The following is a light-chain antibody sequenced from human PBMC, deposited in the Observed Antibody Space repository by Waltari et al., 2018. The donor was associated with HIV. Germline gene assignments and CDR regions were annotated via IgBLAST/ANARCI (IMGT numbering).Light chain of an antibody. V-gene: IGKV4-1*01. CDR3: QQYYSTPQT. CDR1: QSVLVHSKVKNN. Sequence: DIVIPQSPDSLAVSLGGRATINCKTSQSVLVHSKVKNNLAWYQQKFGQPPKLLFYWSPDRQSGVPDRFSASGSGTDFTLTISSLQAEDVALYYCQQYYSTPQTFGQGTRVEIK. CDR2: WSP. J-gene: IGKJ1*01.